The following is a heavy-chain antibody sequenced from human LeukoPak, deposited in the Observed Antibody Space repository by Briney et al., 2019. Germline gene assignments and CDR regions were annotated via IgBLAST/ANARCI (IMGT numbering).Heavy chain of an antibody. D-gene: IGHD1-26*01. J-gene: IGHJ6*03. Sequence: ASVKVSCKASGGTFSSYAISWVRQAPGQGLEWMGRIIPIFGTANYAQKFQGRVTITTDESTSTAYMELSSLRSEDTAVYYCARVVVGATTPYYYYYMDVWGKGNTVTVSS. V-gene: IGHV1-69*05. CDR2: IIPIFGTA. CDR1: GGTFSSYA. CDR3: ARVVVGATTPYYYYYMDV.